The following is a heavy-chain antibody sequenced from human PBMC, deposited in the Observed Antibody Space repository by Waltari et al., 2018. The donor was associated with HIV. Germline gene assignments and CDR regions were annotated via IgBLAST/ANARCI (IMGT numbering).Heavy chain of an antibody. CDR3: AKDWRYYDQDGDY. Sequence: QVQLVESGGGVVQPGGSLRLSCAASGFTFSSYGMHWVRQAPGKGLEWVAFIRYDGSNKYYADSVKGRFTISRDNSKNTLYLQMNSLRAEDTAVYYCAKDWRYYDQDGDYWGQGTLVTVSS. V-gene: IGHV3-30*02. CDR1: GFTFSSYG. CDR2: IRYDGSNK. D-gene: IGHD3-22*01. J-gene: IGHJ4*02.